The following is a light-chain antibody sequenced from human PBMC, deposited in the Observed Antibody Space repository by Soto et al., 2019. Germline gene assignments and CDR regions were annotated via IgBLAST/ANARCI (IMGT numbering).Light chain of an antibody. CDR1: QSVSSY. Sequence: EIVMTQSPDTPVVSLGERATLSCSASQSVSSYLAWDQQKPGQAPRLLIYDASNRATGIPARFSGSGSGTAFTLTISSLEPEDFAVYYCQQRSNWPLNFGQGTRLEIK. CDR3: QQRSNWPLN. CDR2: DAS. V-gene: IGKV3-11*01. J-gene: IGKJ5*01.